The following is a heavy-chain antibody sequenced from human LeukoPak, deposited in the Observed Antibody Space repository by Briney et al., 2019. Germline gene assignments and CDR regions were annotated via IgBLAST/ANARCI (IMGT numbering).Heavy chain of an antibody. J-gene: IGHJ4*02. D-gene: IGHD5-12*01. Sequence: SETLSLTCTVSGGSISSYYWSWIRQPPGKGLEWIGYIYYSGSTNYNPSLKSRVTISVDTSKNQFSLKLSSVTAADTAVYYCARAYGDTVATIQWGQGTLVTVSS. V-gene: IGHV4-59*01. CDR2: IYYSGST. CDR1: GGSISSYY. CDR3: ARAYGDTVATIQ.